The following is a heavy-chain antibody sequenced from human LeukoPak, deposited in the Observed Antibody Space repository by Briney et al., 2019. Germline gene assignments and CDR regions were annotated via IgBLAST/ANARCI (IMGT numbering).Heavy chain of an antibody. Sequence: PGGSLRLSCAASGFTFSSYAMSWVRQAPGEGLEWVSAISGSGGSTYYADSVKGRFTISRDNSKNTLYLQMNSLRAEDTAVYYCARGPFFYDSSGGFDYWGQGTLVTVSS. D-gene: IGHD3-22*01. CDR3: ARGPFFYDSSGGFDY. CDR1: GFTFSSYA. CDR2: ISGSGGST. J-gene: IGHJ4*02. V-gene: IGHV3-23*01.